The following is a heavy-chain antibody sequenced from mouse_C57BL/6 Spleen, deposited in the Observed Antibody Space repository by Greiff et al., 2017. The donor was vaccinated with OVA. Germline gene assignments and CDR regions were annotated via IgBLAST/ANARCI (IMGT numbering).Heavy chain of an antibody. Sequence: EVQLQESGPELVKPGASVKISCKASGYSFTGYYMNWVKQSPEKSLEWIGEINPRTGGTTYNQKFKAKATLTVDKSSSTAYMQLKSLTSEDSAVYYCATYYRAMDYWGQGTSVTVSS. D-gene: IGHD2-14*01. CDR1: GYSFTGYY. J-gene: IGHJ4*01. V-gene: IGHV1-42*01. CDR3: ATYYRAMDY. CDR2: INPRTGGT.